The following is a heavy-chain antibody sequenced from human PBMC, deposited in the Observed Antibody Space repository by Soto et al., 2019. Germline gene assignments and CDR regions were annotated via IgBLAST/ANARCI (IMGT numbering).Heavy chain of an antibody. CDR3: AKGQYCSGGSCYFNPSDH. D-gene: IGHD2-15*01. V-gene: IGHV3-30*18. CDR2: ISYDGRYK. J-gene: IGHJ4*02. Sequence: QVQLVESGGGVVQPGRSLRVSCAASGFTFSHYGIHWVRQAPGKGLEWVSAISYDGRYKYYADSVKGRFTISRDNFNNTLYLQLNSLRAEDTAVYYCAKGQYCSGGSCYFNPSDHWGQGTPVTVS. CDR1: GFTFSHYG.